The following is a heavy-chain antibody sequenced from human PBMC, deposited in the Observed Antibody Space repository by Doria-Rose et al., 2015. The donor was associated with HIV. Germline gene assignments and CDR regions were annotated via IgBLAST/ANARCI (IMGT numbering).Heavy chain of an antibody. CDR2: TYYTVTS. D-gene: IGHD3-3*01. CDR1: CASVMSRVSY. CDR3: ARMGSYRELDY. V-gene: IGHV4-31*03. J-gene: IGHJ4*02. Sequence: DTMSLTCSASCASVMSRVSYWNWIRQVPGKGLESLRYTYYTVTSDYSPSLKSRLNMAVDTSKNQFSLKLSFVTVADTAVYYCARMGSYRELDYWGQASLVSGSA.